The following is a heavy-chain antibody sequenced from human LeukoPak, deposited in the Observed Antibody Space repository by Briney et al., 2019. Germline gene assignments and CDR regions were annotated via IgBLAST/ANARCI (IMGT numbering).Heavy chain of an antibody. CDR1: GFTFSSYA. Sequence: PGGSLRLSCAASGFTFSSYAMSWVRQAPGKGLEWVSAISGSGGSTYYADSVKGRFTISRDNSKNTLYLQMNSLRAEDTAVYYCAKIIGSGSYYRYIDAFDIWGQGTMVTVSS. CDR2: ISGSGGST. D-gene: IGHD3-10*01. CDR3: AKIIGSGSYYRYIDAFDI. J-gene: IGHJ3*02. V-gene: IGHV3-23*01.